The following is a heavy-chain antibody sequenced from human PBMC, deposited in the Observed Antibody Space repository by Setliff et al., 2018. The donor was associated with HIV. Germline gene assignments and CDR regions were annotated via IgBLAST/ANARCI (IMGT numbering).Heavy chain of an antibody. CDR1: GYSFTNYW. CDR3: ARRDNFFDSRGYSYHLDD. D-gene: IGHD3-22*01. CDR2: IWPDDSDT. V-gene: IGHV5-51*01. J-gene: IGHJ4*02. Sequence: GESLKISCKASGYSFTNYWVGWVRQMPGHGLELMGLIWPDDSDTMYSPSFQGQVTMSVDKSISTADLQWSSLKAPDTAMYYCARRDNFFDSRGYSYHLDDWGQGTLVTVSS.